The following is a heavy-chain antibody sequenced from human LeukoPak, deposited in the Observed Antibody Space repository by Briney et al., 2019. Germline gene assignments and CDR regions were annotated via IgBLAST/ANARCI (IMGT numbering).Heavy chain of an antibody. CDR2: IWYDGSNK. D-gene: IGHD6-13*01. V-gene: IGHV3-33*01. Sequence: PGGSLRLSCAASGFTFSSYGMHWVRQAPGKGLGWVAVIWYDGSNKYYADSVKGRFTISRDNFKNTLYLQMNSLRAEDTAVYYCARERYSSSWYGWFDPWGQGTLVTVSS. CDR3: ARERYSSSWYGWFDP. J-gene: IGHJ5*02. CDR1: GFTFSSYG.